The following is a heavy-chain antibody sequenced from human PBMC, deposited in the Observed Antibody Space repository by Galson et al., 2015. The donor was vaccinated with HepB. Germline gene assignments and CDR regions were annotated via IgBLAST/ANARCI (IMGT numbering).Heavy chain of an antibody. CDR1: GYTFTSYG. Sequence: SVKVSCKASGYTFTSYGISWVRQAPGQGLEWMGWISAYNGNTNYAQKLQGRVTMTTDTSTSTAYMELRSLRSDDTAVYYCARSDYDFWSGYYLEGPFDYWGQGTLVTVSS. J-gene: IGHJ4*02. CDR3: ARSDYDFWSGYYLEGPFDY. D-gene: IGHD3-3*01. CDR2: ISAYNGNT. V-gene: IGHV1-18*01.